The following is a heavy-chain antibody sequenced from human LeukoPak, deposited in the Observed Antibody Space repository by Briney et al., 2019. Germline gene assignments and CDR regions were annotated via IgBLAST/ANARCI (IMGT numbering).Heavy chain of an antibody. V-gene: IGHV1-8*01. D-gene: IGHD3-16*01. CDR2: MNPNSGNT. CDR3: FLLGDMIAFGSTFDV. CDR1: GYTFTNYD. Sequence: GASVKVSCKASGYTFTNYDINWVRQATGQGLEWMGWMNPNSGNTGYAQKFQGRVTMTRKTSISTAYMELSSLRSEDTAVYYCFLLGDMIAFGSTFDVWGQGTMVTVSP. J-gene: IGHJ3*01.